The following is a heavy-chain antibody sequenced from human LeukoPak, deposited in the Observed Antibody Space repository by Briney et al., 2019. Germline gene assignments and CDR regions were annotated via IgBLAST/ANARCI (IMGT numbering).Heavy chain of an antibody. CDR1: GFTFSSYS. Sequence: GGSLRLSCAASGFTFSSYSMNWVRQAPGRGLEWVSSISSSSSYIYCADSVKGRFTISRDNAKNSLYLQMNSLRAEDTAVYYCANTYYDFWSGYSPFDYWGQGTLVTVSS. CDR3: ANTYYDFWSGYSPFDY. J-gene: IGHJ4*02. CDR2: ISSSSSYI. D-gene: IGHD3-3*01. V-gene: IGHV3-21*01.